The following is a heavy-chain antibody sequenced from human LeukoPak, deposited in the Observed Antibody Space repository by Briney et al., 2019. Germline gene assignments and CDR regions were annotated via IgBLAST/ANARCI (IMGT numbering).Heavy chain of an antibody. Sequence: GGSLRLSCAASGFTVSSNYMSWVRQAPGKGLEWVSVIYSGGSTYYADSVKGRFTISRDNSKNTLYLQMNSLRAEDTAVYYCARGFYYGSGSYYNGDFGLDPWGQGTLVTVSS. J-gene: IGHJ5*02. V-gene: IGHV3-66*01. CDR1: GFTVSSNY. CDR3: ARGFYYGSGSYYNGDFGLDP. D-gene: IGHD3-10*01. CDR2: IYSGGST.